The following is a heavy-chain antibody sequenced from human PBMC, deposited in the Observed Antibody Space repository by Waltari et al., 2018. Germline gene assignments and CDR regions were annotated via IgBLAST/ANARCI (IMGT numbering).Heavy chain of an antibody. J-gene: IGHJ3*02. CDR3: ARWSWNYDAFDI. CDR1: GGSFSGYY. CDR2: INHSGST. D-gene: IGHD1-7*01. Sequence: QVQLQQWGAGLLKPSETLSRTCAVYGGSFSGYYWSWIRQPPGKGLEWIGEINHSGSTNYNPSLKSRVTISVDTSKNQFSLKLSSVTAADTAVYYCARWSWNYDAFDIWGQGTMVTVSS. V-gene: IGHV4-34*01.